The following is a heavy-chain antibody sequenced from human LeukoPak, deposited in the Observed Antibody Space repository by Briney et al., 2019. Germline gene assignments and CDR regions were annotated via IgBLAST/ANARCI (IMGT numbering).Heavy chain of an antibody. D-gene: IGHD6-13*01. CDR1: DYPVTSAYY. CDR3: ARVGSSWYWDDY. Sequence: SETLSLTCAVSDYPVTSAYYWGWLRQFPGKELEWIGSIFHGETTYYNPSLESRVTISVDPSKNQFSLRLTSVTAADTAVYYCARVGSSWYWDDYWGQGTLVTVSS. J-gene: IGHJ4*02. V-gene: IGHV4-38-2*01. CDR2: IFHGETT.